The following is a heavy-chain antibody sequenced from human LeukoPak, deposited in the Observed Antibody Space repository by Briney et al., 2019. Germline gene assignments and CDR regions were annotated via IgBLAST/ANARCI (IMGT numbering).Heavy chain of an antibody. V-gene: IGHV3-21*01. D-gene: IGHD3-22*01. CDR2: ISSSSSYI. Sequence: PGGSLRLSCAASGFTFSSYSMNWVRQAPGKGLEWVSSISSSSSYIYYADSVKGRFTISRDNAKNSLYLQMNSLRAEDTAVYYCARGPFYYYDSSGYIFDYWGQGTLVTVSS. J-gene: IGHJ4*02. CDR3: ARGPFYYYDSSGYIFDY. CDR1: GFTFSSYS.